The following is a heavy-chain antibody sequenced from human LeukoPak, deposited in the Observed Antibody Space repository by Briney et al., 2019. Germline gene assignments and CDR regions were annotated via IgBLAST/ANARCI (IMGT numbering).Heavy chain of an antibody. J-gene: IGHJ2*01. CDR2: IIPMFGVT. D-gene: IGHD2-15*01. V-gene: IGHV1-69*04. Sequence: SVKVSCKASGDTSGRYGISWVRQAPGQGLEWMGRIIPMFGVTKYVEKFQGRVTITADTSTSTVYMELSSLTSEDTAVYFCAREGGKFCSGGACHHWYFDLWGRGTLVTVSS. CDR3: AREGGKFCSGGACHHWYFDL. CDR1: GDTSGRYG.